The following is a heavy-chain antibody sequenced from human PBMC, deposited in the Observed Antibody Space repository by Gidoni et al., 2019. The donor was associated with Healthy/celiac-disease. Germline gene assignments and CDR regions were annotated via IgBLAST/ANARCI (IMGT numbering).Heavy chain of an antibody. D-gene: IGHD2-2*01. CDR3: ARGVVVVPAAIIWFDP. Sequence: QVQLQESGPGLVKPSETLSLTCPVSGGSTSSYYWRWIRQPAGQGLEWIGRIYTSGSTNYNPPLKSRVTMSVDTSKNQFSLKLSSVTAADTAVYYCARGVVVVPAAIIWFDPWGQGTLVTVSS. CDR1: GGSTSSYY. J-gene: IGHJ5*02. CDR2: IYTSGST. V-gene: IGHV4-4*07.